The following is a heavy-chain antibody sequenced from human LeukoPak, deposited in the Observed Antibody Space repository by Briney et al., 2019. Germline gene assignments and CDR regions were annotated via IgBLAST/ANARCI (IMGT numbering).Heavy chain of an antibody. D-gene: IGHD6-19*01. Sequence: GGSLRLSCAASGFTFSSYEMHWVRQAPGKGLEWLSYISSSGYSIYYADSVKGRFTISRDNAKNSLYLKMNSLGAEDTAVYYCARDRSSDYWGKGTLVIVSS. V-gene: IGHV3-48*03. CDR3: ARDRSSDY. J-gene: IGHJ4*02. CDR2: ISSSGYSI. CDR1: GFTFSSYE.